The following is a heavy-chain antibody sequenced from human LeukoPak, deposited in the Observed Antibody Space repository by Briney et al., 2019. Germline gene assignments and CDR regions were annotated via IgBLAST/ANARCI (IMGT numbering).Heavy chain of an antibody. J-gene: IGHJ3*02. V-gene: IGHV4-61*02. Sequence: SETLSLTCTVSGYSISSGYYWSWIRQPAGKGLEWIGRIYTSGSTNYNPSLKSRVTISVDTSKNQFSLKLSSATAADTAVYYCARGPGGCSSTSCYGDAFDIWGQGTMVTVSS. CDR2: IYTSGST. CDR3: ARGPGGCSSTSCYGDAFDI. D-gene: IGHD2-2*01. CDR1: GYSISSGYY.